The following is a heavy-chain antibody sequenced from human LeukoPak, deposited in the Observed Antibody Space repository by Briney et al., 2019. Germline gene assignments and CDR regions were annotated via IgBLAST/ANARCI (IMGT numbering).Heavy chain of an antibody. Sequence: SVKVSCKASGGTFSSYAISWVRQAPGQGLEWMGGIIPIFGTANYAQKFQGRVTIAADESTSTAYMELSSLRSEDTAVYYCASDVEDGSGSFVYYFDYWGQGTLVTVSS. J-gene: IGHJ4*02. CDR1: GGTFSSYA. D-gene: IGHD3-10*01. CDR3: ASDVEDGSGSFVYYFDY. V-gene: IGHV1-69*13. CDR2: IIPIFGTA.